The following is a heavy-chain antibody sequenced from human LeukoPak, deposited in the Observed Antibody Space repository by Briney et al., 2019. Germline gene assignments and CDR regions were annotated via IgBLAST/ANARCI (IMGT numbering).Heavy chain of an antibody. D-gene: IGHD4-17*01. V-gene: IGHV4-39*01. Sequence: SETLSLTCTVSGGSISSSSSYWGWIRQPPGKGLEWIGSIYYSGSTYYNPSLKSRVTISVDTSKNQFSLKLSSVTAADTAVYYCARPETTVTEGFSWFDPWGQGTLVTVSS. J-gene: IGHJ5*02. CDR2: IYYSGST. CDR1: GGSISSSSSY. CDR3: ARPETTVTEGFSWFDP.